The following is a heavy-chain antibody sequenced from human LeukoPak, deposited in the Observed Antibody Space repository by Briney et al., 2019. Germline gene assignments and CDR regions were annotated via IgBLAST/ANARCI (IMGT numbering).Heavy chain of an antibody. CDR2: FNPNSDDT. CDR3: ATQRGSSLWGTDFDY. J-gene: IGHJ4*02. D-gene: IGHD3-16*01. V-gene: IGHV1-2*02. CDR1: VYTLTGSY. Sequence: GDSVKVSCKASVYTLTGSYMHGVRQPPSQGLEGMGWFNPNSDDTKYSQKFPGRVTIARETSISTAYMELSRLRSDATAVYYWATQRGSSLWGTDFDYWGQGTLVTVSS.